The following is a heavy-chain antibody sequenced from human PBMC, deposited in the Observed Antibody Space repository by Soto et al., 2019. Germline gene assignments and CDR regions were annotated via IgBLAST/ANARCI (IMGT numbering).Heavy chain of an antibody. CDR2: TYYRSKWYN. CDR1: GDSVSSNSAA. D-gene: IGHD5-12*01. CDR3: ARDQGVVATINYYGMDV. V-gene: IGHV6-1*01. Sequence: SQTLSLPCAISGDSVSSNSAAWNWIRQSPSRGLEWLGRTYYRSKWYNDYAVSVKSRITINPDTSKNQFSLQLNSVTPEDTAVYYCARDQGVVATINYYGMDVWGQGTTVTVSS. J-gene: IGHJ6*02.